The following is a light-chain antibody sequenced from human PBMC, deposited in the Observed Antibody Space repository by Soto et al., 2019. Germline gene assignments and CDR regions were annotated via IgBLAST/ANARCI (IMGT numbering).Light chain of an antibody. CDR3: QQRSKWRT. J-gene: IGKJ1*01. V-gene: IGKV3-11*01. Sequence: IVLTPSPGTLYLCPGERATLSSGASQSVSSSSLAWYQQKPGQAPRLLIYDESKRATGIPARFSGSGFGTDYTLTISSLEPEDFAVYYCQQRSKWRTFGQGTKVDI. CDR1: QSVSSS. CDR2: DES.